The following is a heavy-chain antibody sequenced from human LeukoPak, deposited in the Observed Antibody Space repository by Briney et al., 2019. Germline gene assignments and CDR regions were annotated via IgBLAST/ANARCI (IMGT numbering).Heavy chain of an antibody. Sequence: GASVKVSCKASGYPFIIYDLNWVRQAPGQGLEWMGLVNPNTGDTVYAQKFRGRVAMTRDTSIGTAYMELSSLTSEDTAIYYCARGAIFGVTIRGYGMDVWGQGTTVTVSS. CDR2: VNPNTGDT. CDR3: ARGAIFGVTIRGYGMDV. CDR1: GYPFIIYD. V-gene: IGHV1-8*01. J-gene: IGHJ6*02. D-gene: IGHD3-3*01.